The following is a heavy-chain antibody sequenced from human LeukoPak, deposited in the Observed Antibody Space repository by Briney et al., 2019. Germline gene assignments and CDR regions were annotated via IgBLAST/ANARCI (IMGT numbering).Heavy chain of an antibody. D-gene: IGHD3-3*01. Sequence: GGSLRLSCAASGFTVSSNYMSWVRQAPGKGLEWVSVIYSGGSTYYADSVKGRFTISRDNSKNTLYLQMNGLRAEDTAVYYCASEQTVLRFLEWSNYYYYGMDVWGQGTTVTVSS. CDR1: GFTVSSNY. J-gene: IGHJ6*02. CDR2: IYSGGST. V-gene: IGHV3-66*01. CDR3: ASEQTVLRFLEWSNYYYYGMDV.